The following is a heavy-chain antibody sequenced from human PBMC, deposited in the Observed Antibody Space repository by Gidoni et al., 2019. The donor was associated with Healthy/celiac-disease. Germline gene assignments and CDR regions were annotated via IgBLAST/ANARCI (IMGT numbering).Heavy chain of an antibody. J-gene: IGHJ4*02. Sequence: EVQLVESGGGLVPPGGSLRLSCAAYGFTFSSYWMSWVRQAPGKGLEWVANIKQDGSEKYYVDSVKGRFTISRDNAKNSLYLQMNSLRAEETAVYYCARVGRALDYWGQGTLVTVSS. CDR2: IKQDGSEK. CDR1: GFTFSSYW. V-gene: IGHV3-7*01. D-gene: IGHD3-16*01. CDR3: ARVGRALDY.